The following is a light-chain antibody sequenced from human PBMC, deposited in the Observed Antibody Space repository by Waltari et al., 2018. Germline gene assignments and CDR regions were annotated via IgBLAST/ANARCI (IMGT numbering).Light chain of an antibody. Sequence: DIVMTQSPDSLAVSLGERATINCKSSQSVLYSSNNKNYLAWYQQKPGQPPKLLIYWASNRASWVPDRFSGSGSGTDFTLTISSLQDEDVAVYYCQQYYSSPYTFGQGTKLEIK. V-gene: IGKV4-1*01. J-gene: IGKJ2*01. CDR1: QSVLYSSNNKNY. CDR3: QQYYSSPYT. CDR2: WAS.